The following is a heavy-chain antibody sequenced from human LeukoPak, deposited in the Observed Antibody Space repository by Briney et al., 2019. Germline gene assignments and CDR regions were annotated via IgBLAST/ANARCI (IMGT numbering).Heavy chain of an antibody. CDR1: GGSISGYY. CDR2: IYYRGTS. J-gene: IGHJ4*02. V-gene: IGHV4-59*08. CDR3: ARLKAVAGTDY. D-gene: IGHD6-19*01. Sequence: PSETLSLTCTVSGGSISGYYWSWIRQPPGQGLEWIGFIYYRGTSKYNPSLMSRVTMSVDTSKNQVSLKLSSVTAADTAVYYCARLKAVAGTDYWGQGTLVTVSS.